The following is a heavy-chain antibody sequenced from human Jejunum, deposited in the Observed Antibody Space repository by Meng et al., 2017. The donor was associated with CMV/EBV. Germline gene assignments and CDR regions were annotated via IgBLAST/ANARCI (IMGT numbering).Heavy chain of an antibody. J-gene: IGHJ4*02. Sequence: ADYGFTFSNAWMNWVRQAPGKGLEWVGHIKSNTYGGTTDYAAPVKGRFTISRDDSKNTLYLQMNNLKTEDTAVYYCTTVGPYSRSVYWGQGTLVTSPQ. V-gene: IGHV3-15*07. CDR1: GFTFSNAW. D-gene: IGHD1-14*01. CDR3: TTVGPYSRSVY. CDR2: IKSNTYGGTT.